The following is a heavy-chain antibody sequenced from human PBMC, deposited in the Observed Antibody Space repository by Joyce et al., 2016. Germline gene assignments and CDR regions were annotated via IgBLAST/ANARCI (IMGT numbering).Heavy chain of an antibody. J-gene: IGHJ5*01. CDR3: ARDSDISWFDS. Sequence: EVRLVESGGGLIQPGGSLGLSCAASGFTVGRNYMLWVRQAQGKGLDWVSMLYSTGNAHYADSVKGRFTISSDNAENTLNLQMDRLRPEDTAVYYCARDSDISWFDSWGQGILVTVSS. D-gene: IGHD3-9*01. CDR1: GFTVGRNY. V-gene: IGHV3-53*01. CDR2: LYSTGNA.